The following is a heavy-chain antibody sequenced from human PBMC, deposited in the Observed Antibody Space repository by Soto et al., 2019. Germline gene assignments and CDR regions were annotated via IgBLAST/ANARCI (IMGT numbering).Heavy chain of an antibody. CDR2: ISYDGSNK. CDR1: GFTFSSYA. Sequence: QVQLVESGGGVVQPGRSLRLSCAASGFTFSSYAMHWVRQAPGKGLEWVAVISYDGSNKYYADSVKGRFTVSRDHSKNTLYVQMNSLNTEDTAVYYCSRDAYDYASSGPDDYWGKGTLVTVSS. CDR3: SRDAYDYASSGPDDY. V-gene: IGHV3-30-3*01. D-gene: IGHD3-22*01. J-gene: IGHJ4*02.